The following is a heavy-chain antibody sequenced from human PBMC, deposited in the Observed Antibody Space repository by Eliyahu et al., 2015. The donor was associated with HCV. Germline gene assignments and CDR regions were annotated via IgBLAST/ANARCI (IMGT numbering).Heavy chain of an antibody. J-gene: IGHJ6*02. Sequence: QVTLRESGPALVKPTQTLTLTCTFSXFSLSTSGMCVSWIRQPPGKALEWLTLIDWDDXKYYRTSLKTRLTISKDTSKNQVVLTMTNMDPVDTATYYCARMSKGGYYGMDVWGQGTTVTVSS. CDR2: IDWDDXK. CDR1: XFSLSTSGMC. D-gene: IGHD2-15*01. CDR3: ARMSKGGYYGMDV. V-gene: IGHV2-70*01.